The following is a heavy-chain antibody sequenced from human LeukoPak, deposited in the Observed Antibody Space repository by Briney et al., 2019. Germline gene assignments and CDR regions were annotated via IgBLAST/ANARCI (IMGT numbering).Heavy chain of an antibody. J-gene: IGHJ4*02. CDR2: TNTNTGNP. Sequence: ASVKVSCKASGYTSINYAMNWVRQAPGQGLEWMGWTNTNTGNPTYAQDFTGRFVFSLDTSVSTAYLQISSLKAEDTAVYYCARTPGSSWSTFDYWGQGTPVTVSS. V-gene: IGHV7-4-1*02. CDR3: ARTPGSSWSTFDY. D-gene: IGHD6-13*01. CDR1: GYTSINYA.